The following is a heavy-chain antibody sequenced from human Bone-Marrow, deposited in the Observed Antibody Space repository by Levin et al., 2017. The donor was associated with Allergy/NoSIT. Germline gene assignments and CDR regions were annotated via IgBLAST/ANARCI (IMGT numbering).Heavy chain of an antibody. CDR3: ARLDALQYFLDY. Sequence: SETLSLTCSVSTGSVGSCYWSWLRQPPGKELEWIGYIHYTGNTKYNPSLESRVTISVDQSKNQFSLKLHSVTAADTAVYYGARLDALQYFLDYWGQGTLVTVSS. J-gene: IGHJ4*02. CDR1: TGSVGSCY. CDR2: IHYTGNT. D-gene: IGHD2/OR15-2a*01. V-gene: IGHV4-59*02.